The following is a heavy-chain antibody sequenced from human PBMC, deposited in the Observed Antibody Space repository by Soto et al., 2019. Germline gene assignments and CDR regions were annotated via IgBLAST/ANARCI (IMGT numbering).Heavy chain of an antibody. J-gene: IGHJ3*02. V-gene: IGHV4-34*01. CDR3: ARRNNWNDDAFDI. CDR2: INHSGST. D-gene: IGHD1-1*01. CDR1: GGSFSGYY. Sequence: SETLSLTCAVYGGSFSGYYWSWIRQPPGKGLEWIGEINHSGSTNYNPSLKSRVTISVDTSKNQFSLKLSSVTAADTAVYYCARRNNWNDDAFDIWGQGTMVTVSS.